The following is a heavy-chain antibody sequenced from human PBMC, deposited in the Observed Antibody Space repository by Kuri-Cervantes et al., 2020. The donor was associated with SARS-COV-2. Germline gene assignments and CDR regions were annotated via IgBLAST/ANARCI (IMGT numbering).Heavy chain of an antibody. J-gene: IGHJ6*02. D-gene: IGHD2-15*01. CDR3: ASGFEGGFGMDV. CDR1: GGSISNYY. CDR2: IYYSGST. V-gene: IGHV4-59*08. Sequence: SETLSLTCTVSGGSISNYYWSWIRQPPGKGLEWIGYIYYSGSTNYNPSLKSRVTISVDTSKNQFSLKLSSVTAAATAVYYCASGFEGGFGMDVWGQGTTVTVSS.